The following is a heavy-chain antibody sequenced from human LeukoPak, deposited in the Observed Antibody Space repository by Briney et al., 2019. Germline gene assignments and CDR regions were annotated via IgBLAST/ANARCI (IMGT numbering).Heavy chain of an antibody. D-gene: IGHD2-2*01. Sequence: ASVKVSCKASGYTFTSYYMHWVRQAPGQGLEWVGRINPNSGGTNYAQKFQGRVTMTRDTSISTAYMELSRLRSDDTAVYYCARADCSSTSCLNAFDIWGQGTMVTVSS. V-gene: IGHV1-2*06. CDR2: INPNSGGT. CDR1: GYTFTSYY. CDR3: ARADCSSTSCLNAFDI. J-gene: IGHJ3*02.